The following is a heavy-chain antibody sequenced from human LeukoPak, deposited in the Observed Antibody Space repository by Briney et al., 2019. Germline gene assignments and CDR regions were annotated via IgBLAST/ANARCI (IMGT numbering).Heavy chain of an antibody. V-gene: IGHV1-69*13. CDR2: IIPIFGTA. D-gene: IGHD1-14*01. CDR3: ARVTVSWFDP. J-gene: IGHJ5*02. CDR1: GGTFSSYA. Sequence: GASVKVSCKASGGTFSSYAISWVRQAPGQGLEWMGGIIPIFGTANYAQKFQGRVTITADESTSTAYMELSSLRSEDTAVYYCARVTVSWFDPWGQGTLVTVSS.